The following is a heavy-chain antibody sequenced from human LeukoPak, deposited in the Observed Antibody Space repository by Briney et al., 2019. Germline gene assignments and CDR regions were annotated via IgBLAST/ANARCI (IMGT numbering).Heavy chain of an antibody. V-gene: IGHV3-66*02. D-gene: IGHD6-19*01. J-gene: IGHJ3*02. CDR2: IYRGGST. CDR1: GFTVSSNY. Sequence: PGGSLRLSCAASGFTVSSNYMSWVRQAPGKGLEWVSVIYRGGSTYYADSVKGRFTISRDNSKNTLYLQMNSLRAEDTAVYYCARENSGWYDAFGIWGQGTMVTVSS. CDR3: ARENSGWYDAFGI.